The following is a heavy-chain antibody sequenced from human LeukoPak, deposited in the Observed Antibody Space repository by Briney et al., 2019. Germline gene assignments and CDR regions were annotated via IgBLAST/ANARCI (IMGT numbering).Heavy chain of an antibody. J-gene: IGHJ4*02. Sequence: PGGSLRLSCAASVFAFSSYAMSWVRRAPGKGLEWVSAISSNGGDTYNADSVKGQFTISRDNSQNTLNLQMNSLRAEDTAIYYCAKHYGSGTYYNYLDYWGQGTLVTVSS. CDR2: ISSNGGDT. CDR1: VFAFSSYA. V-gene: IGHV3-23*01. D-gene: IGHD3-10*01. CDR3: AKHYGSGTYYNYLDY.